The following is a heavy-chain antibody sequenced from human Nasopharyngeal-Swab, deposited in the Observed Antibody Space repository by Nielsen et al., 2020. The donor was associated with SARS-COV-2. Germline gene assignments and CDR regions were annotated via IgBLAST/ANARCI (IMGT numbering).Heavy chain of an antibody. D-gene: IGHD3-22*01. CDR3: AREDYYDSSGYPPYYYYRMDV. J-gene: IGHJ6*02. Sequence: WVRQAPGQGLEWMGIINPSGGSTSYAQKFQGRVTMTRDTSTSTVYMELSSLRSEDTAVYYCAREDYYDSSGYPPYYYYRMDVWGQGTTVTVSS. V-gene: IGHV1-46*01. CDR2: INPSGGST.